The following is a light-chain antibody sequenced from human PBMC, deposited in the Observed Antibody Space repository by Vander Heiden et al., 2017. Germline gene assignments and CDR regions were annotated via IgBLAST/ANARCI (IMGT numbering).Light chain of an antibody. CDR2: KTS. CDR1: ERIGSG. J-gene: IGKJ1*01. V-gene: IGKV1-5*03. Sequence: DIQMTQSPSTLSASIGDRVTITCRASERIGSGLAWYQQKPGKAPNLLIYKTSSLEGGVPSRFSGSGSGTEFTLTISSLQPDDFVTYYCQQYNSYSWTFGQGTKVEIK. CDR3: QQYNSYSWT.